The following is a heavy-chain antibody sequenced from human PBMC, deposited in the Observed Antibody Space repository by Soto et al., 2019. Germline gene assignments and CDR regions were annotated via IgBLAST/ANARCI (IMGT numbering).Heavy chain of an antibody. CDR1: GGSFSGYY. J-gene: IGHJ6*02. CDR2: INHSGST. CDR3: ARGREDTAMADYYYYGMDV. Sequence: LSLTCAVYGGSFSGYYWSWIRQPPGKGLEWIGEINHSGSTNYNPSLKSRVTISVDTSKNQFSLKLSSVTAADTAVYYCARGREDTAMADYYYYGMDVWGQGTTVTVSS. D-gene: IGHD5-18*01. V-gene: IGHV4-34*01.